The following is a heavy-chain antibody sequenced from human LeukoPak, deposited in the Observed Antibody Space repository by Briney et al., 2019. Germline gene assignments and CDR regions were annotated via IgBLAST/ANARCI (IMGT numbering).Heavy chain of an antibody. V-gene: IGHV3-66*01. J-gene: IGHJ3*02. CDR2: IYKVGNT. Sequence: GGSLRLSCAASGFTVSNNYMSWVRQAPGKGLEWVSVIYKVGNTFYADFVKGRFTISRDNFKNALYLQMNSLRAEDTALYYCARGLVVGGTGVWAFDIWGQGTMVTVSS. CDR3: ARGLVVGGTGVWAFDI. CDR1: GFTVSNNY. D-gene: IGHD1-26*01.